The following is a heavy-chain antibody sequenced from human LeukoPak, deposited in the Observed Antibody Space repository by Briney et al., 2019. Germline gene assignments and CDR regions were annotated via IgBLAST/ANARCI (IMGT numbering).Heavy chain of an antibody. CDR3: AELGITMIGGV. D-gene: IGHD3-10*02. Sequence: GRSLRLSCAASGFTFSSYEMNWVRQAPGKGLGWVSYISSSGSTIYYADSVKGRFTISRDNAKNSLYLQMNSLRAEDTAVYYCAELGITMIGGVWGKGTTVTVSS. V-gene: IGHV3-48*03. CDR1: GFTFSSYE. CDR2: ISSSGSTI. J-gene: IGHJ6*04.